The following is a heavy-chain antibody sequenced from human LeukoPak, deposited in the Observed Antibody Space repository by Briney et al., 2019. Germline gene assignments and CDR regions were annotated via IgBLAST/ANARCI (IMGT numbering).Heavy chain of an antibody. D-gene: IGHD3-10*01. CDR2: ISSGGTR. CDR3: AKAGGLAIEYFQH. V-gene: IGHV3-23*01. CDR1: GFTFSSYA. J-gene: IGHJ1*01. Sequence: QPGESLRLSCAASGFTFSSYAMSWVRQAPGKGLEYVSGISSGGTRYDADSVRGRFTISRDNSRNTLYLQMSSLRAEDTAIYYCAKAGGLAIEYFQHWGQGTLVTVSS.